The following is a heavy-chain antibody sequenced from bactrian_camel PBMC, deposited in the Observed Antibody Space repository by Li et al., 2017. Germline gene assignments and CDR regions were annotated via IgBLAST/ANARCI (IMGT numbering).Heavy chain of an antibody. CDR2: IRRSGGET. J-gene: IGHJ4*01. CDR1: GHSRGSNC. V-gene: IGHV3S54*01. CDR3: AASWDVTANAALGRMTSPEFGY. Sequence: HVQLVESGGGSVQTGGSLRLSCVVSGHSRGSNCVGWYRLPPGRAPAEREGIAAIRRSGGETWYAGSVKGRFTISKDNVANILYLQMDDLKPEDSAAYRCAASWDVTANAALGRMTSPEFGYWGEGTQVTVS. D-gene: IGHD2*01.